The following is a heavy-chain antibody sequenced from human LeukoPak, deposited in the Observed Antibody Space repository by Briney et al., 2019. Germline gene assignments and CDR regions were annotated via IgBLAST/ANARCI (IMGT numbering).Heavy chain of an antibody. Sequence: SETLSLTCTVSGGSISSYYWSWIRQPAGKGLEWIGRIYTSGSTNYNPSLKSRVTMSVDTSKNQFSLKLSSVTAADTAMYYCARGSYCSGGSCYSGYYFDYWGQGTLVTVSS. V-gene: IGHV4-4*07. D-gene: IGHD2-15*01. CDR3: ARGSYCSGGSCYSGYYFDY. CDR1: GGSISSYY. J-gene: IGHJ4*02. CDR2: IYTSGST.